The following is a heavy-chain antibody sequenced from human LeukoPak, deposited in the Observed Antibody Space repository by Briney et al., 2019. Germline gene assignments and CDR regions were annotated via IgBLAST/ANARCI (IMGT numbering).Heavy chain of an antibody. D-gene: IGHD3-22*01. V-gene: IGHV4-59*01. Sequence: SETLSLTCTVSGGSISSYYWSWIRQPPGKGLEWIGYIYDSGSTNYNPSLKSRVAISVDTSKNQFSLKLSSVTAADTAVFYCASLTTADAFDIWGQGTMVTVSS. CDR1: GGSISSYY. CDR3: ASLTTADAFDI. J-gene: IGHJ3*02. CDR2: IYDSGST.